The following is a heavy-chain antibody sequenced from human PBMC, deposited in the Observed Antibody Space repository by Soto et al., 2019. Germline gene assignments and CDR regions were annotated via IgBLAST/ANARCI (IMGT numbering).Heavy chain of an antibody. CDR2: IYYSGST. Sequence: SETLSLTCTVSGGSISSYYWSWIRQPPGKGLEWIGYIYYSGSTNYNPSLKSRLTISLETSKSQISLRLSSVTAADTAVYNWFDPWGQGTLVTVSS. CDR1: GGSISSYY. V-gene: IGHV4-59*08. CDR3: FDP. J-gene: IGHJ5*02.